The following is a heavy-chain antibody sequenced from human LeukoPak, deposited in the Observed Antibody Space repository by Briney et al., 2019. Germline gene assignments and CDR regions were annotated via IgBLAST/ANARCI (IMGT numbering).Heavy chain of an antibody. J-gene: IGHJ4*02. CDR3: TRGSGRLEY. V-gene: IGHV3-49*04. D-gene: IGHD1-26*01. Sequence: GGSLRLSCSTSGLRFADFPMAWVRQAPGKGLEWVGYIRAKAYGGTAEYGPSVKGRFFVSRDDAKGIAYLQMNSLKSEDTAVYYCTRGSGRLEYWGQGTLVSVSP. CDR2: IRAKAYGGTA. CDR1: GLRFADFP.